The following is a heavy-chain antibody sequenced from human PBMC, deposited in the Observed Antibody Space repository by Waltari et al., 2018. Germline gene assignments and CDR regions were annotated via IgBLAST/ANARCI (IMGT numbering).Heavy chain of an antibody. D-gene: IGHD5-18*01. CDR1: GGSISSGSYY. CDR3: AREDTAMVTIDY. V-gene: IGHV4-61*02. CDR2: IYTSGST. J-gene: IGHJ4*02. Sequence: QVQLQESGPGLVKPSQTLSLTCTVSGGSISSGSYYWSWIRQPAGKGLEWIGRIYTSGSTNYNPSLKSRVTISVDTSKNQFSLKLSSVTAADTAVYYCAREDTAMVTIDYWGQGTLVTVSS.